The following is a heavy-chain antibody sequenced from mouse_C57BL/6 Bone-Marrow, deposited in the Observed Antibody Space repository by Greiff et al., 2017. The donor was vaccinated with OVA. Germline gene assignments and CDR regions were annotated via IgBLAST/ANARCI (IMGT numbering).Heavy chain of an antibody. CDR2: INPYNGGT. D-gene: IGHD1-1*01. CDR1: GYTFTDYY. CDR3: ARRSPYGSSYWYFDV. J-gene: IGHJ1*03. Sequence: VQLKQSGPVLVKPGASVKMSCKASGYTFTDYYMNWVKQSHGKSLEWIGVINPYNGGTSYNQKFKGKATLTVDKSSSTAYMELNSLTSEDSAVYYCARRSPYGSSYWYFDVWGTGTTVTVSS. V-gene: IGHV1-19*01.